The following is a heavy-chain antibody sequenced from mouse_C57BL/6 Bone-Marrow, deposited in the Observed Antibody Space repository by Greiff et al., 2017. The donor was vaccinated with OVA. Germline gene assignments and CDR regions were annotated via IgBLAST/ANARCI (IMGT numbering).Heavy chain of an antibody. Sequence: VKLQESGAELVRPGASVTLSCKASGYTFTDYEMHWVKQTPVHGLEWIGAIDPETGGTAYNQKFKGKAILTADKSSSTAYMELRSLTSEDSAVYYCTRTTTVDYWGQGTTLTVSS. D-gene: IGHD2-1*01. J-gene: IGHJ2*01. CDR1: GYTFTDYE. V-gene: IGHV1-15*01. CDR3: TRTTTVDY. CDR2: IDPETGGT.